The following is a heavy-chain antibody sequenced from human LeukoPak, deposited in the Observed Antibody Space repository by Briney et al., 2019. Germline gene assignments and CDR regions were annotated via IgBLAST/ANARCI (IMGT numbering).Heavy chain of an antibody. D-gene: IGHD3-22*01. CDR2: ISGSGSST. CDR3: AKDPPDSTGYYPFAY. V-gene: IGHV3-23*01. J-gene: IGHJ4*02. CDR1: GFTFSSSA. Sequence: GGSLRLSCAASGFTFSSSAMSWVRQAPGKGLEWVSVISGSGSSTSYADSVKGRFTTSRDNSKNTLYLQMNNLRAEDTAVYYCAKDPPDSTGYYPFAYWGQGTLVTVSS.